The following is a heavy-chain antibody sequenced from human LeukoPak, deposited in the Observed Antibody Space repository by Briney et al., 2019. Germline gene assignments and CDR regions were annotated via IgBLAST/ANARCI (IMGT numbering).Heavy chain of an antibody. D-gene: IGHD3-22*01. J-gene: IGHJ1*01. CDR1: GYTFTDRY. CDR3: ARGPGTRIVVSNEYFHH. CDR2: MKPNTGGT. V-gene: IGHV1-2*02. Sequence: ASVKVSCTASGYTFTDRYIHWVRQAPGQGLEWMGLMKPNTGGTKYAEKFQGRVTMTRDTSISTAYMELNGLRSDDTAVYYCARGPGTRIVVSNEYFHHWGQGTLVTVSS.